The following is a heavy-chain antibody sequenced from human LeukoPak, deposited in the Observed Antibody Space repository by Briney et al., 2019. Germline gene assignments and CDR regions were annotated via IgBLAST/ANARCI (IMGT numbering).Heavy chain of an antibody. D-gene: IGHD1-1*01. J-gene: IGHJ6*03. CDR2: IYYSGST. CDR3: AREKNEGYMDV. V-gene: IGHV4-59*01. CDR1: GGSISSYY. Sequence: SETLSLTCTVSGGSISSYYWSWIRQPPGKGLEWIGYIYYSGSTNYNPSLKSRVAISVDTSKNQFSLKLSSVTAADTAVYYCAREKNEGYMDVWGKGTTVTVSS.